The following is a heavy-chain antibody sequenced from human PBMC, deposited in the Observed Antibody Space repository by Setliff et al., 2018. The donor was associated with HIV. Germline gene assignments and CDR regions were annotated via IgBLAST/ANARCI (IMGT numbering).Heavy chain of an antibody. J-gene: IGHJ4*01. CDR1: GYTFTSYP. CDR2: INTSGGSA. CDR3: ARNQGDSSGWYAGDY. V-gene: IGHV1-46*01. D-gene: IGHD6-19*01. Sequence: ASVKVSCKASGYTFTSYPMPWVRQAPGQGLEWMGVINTSGGSAGYAEKFRGRVTMTRDTSTSTVYMDLRNLRSEDTAVYYCARNQGDSSGWYAGDYWGHGTLVTVSS.